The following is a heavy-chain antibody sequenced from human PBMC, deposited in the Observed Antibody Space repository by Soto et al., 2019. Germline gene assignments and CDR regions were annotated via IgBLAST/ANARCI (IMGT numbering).Heavy chain of an antibody. CDR2: IIPILGIA. V-gene: IGHV1-69*02. D-gene: IGHD2-15*01. CDR1: GGTFSSYT. Sequence: QVQLVQSGAEVKKPGSSVKVSCKASGGTFSSYTISWVRQAPGQGLEWMGRIIPILGIANYAQKFQGRVTITADKSTSTAYMELSSLRSEDTAVYYCARAARRRVRYCSGGSCYGHFDYWGQGTLVTVSS. CDR3: ARAARRRVRYCSGGSCYGHFDY. J-gene: IGHJ4*02.